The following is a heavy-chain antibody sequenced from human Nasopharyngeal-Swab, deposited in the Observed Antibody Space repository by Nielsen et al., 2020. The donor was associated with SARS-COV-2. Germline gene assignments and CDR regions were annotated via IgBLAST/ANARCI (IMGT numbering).Heavy chain of an antibody. Sequence: GESLKISCAASGFTLSSYSMNWVRQAPGKGLERVSSISSSSSYIYYADSVKGRFTISRDNAKNSLYLQMNSLRAEDTAVYYCARGKAGYCSSTSCYLYFDYWGQGTLVTVSS. D-gene: IGHD2-2*01. CDR2: ISSSSSYI. CDR1: GFTLSSYS. CDR3: ARGKAGYCSSTSCYLYFDY. V-gene: IGHV3-21*01. J-gene: IGHJ4*02.